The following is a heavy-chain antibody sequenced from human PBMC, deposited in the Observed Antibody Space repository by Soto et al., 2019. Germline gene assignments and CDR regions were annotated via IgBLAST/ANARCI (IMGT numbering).Heavy chain of an antibody. D-gene: IGHD1-1*01. CDR1: GGTVWIGVFY. J-gene: IGHJ6*04. V-gene: IGHV4-31*03. Sequence: TLALTCIACGGTVWIGVFYVSLISQHPGKGLEWIGFSYDSGSTYYNASLKSRLTISVDRSSNQFSLRLTSVTAADTAVYYCARGPRQLGGSYYYGMDVRGEGRSVTVYS. CDR3: ARGPRQLGGSYYYGMDV. CDR2: SYDSGST.